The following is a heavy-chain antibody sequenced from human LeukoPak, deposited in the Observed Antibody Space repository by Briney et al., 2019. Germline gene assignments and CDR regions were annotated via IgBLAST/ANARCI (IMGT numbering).Heavy chain of an antibody. J-gene: IGHJ4*02. Sequence: GESLKISCKASGYSFTSYWIGWVRQLPGKGLEWMGIIDPSDSETRYTPSFQGQVTISVDKSLTTADLQWNSLKASDTAMYYCARQTAMGRSGDYWGQGTLVTVSS. CDR2: IDPSDSET. CDR3: ARQTAMGRSGDY. V-gene: IGHV5-51*01. CDR1: GYSFTSYW. D-gene: IGHD5-18*01.